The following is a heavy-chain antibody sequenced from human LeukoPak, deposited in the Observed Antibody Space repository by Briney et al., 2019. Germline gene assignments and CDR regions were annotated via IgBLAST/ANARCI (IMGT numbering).Heavy chain of an antibody. CDR3: ASLYSSNDY. CDR2: ISSSGSTI. Sequence: GGSLRLSCAASGFTFSSYEMNWVRQAPGKGLDWVSYISSSGSTIYYADSVKGRFTISRDNAKNSLYLQMNSLGAEDTAVYYCASLYSSNDYWGQGTLVTVSS. CDR1: GFTFSSYE. J-gene: IGHJ4*02. D-gene: IGHD6-13*01. V-gene: IGHV3-48*03.